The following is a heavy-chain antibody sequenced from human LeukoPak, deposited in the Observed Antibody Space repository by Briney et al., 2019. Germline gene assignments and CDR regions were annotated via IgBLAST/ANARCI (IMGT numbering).Heavy chain of an antibody. J-gene: IGHJ5*02. CDR2: IIPIFGTA. CDR3: ARDYSGSSLGRSPYNWFDP. V-gene: IGHV1-69*13. Sequence: ASVKVSCKASGGTFSSYAISWVRQAPGQGLEWMGGIIPIFGTANYAQKFQGRVTITADESTSTAYMELSSLRSEDTAVYYCARDYSGSSLGRSPYNWFDPWGQGTLVTVSS. CDR1: GGTFSSYA. D-gene: IGHD1-26*01.